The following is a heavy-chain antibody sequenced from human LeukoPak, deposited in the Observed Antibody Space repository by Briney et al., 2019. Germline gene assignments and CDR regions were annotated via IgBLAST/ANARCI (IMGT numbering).Heavy chain of an antibody. CDR1: GFSFTNCW. J-gene: IGHJ6*03. CDR3: ARHIPTYYDILTGYSYYYYMDV. CDR2: IYPGDSDT. D-gene: IGHD3-9*01. V-gene: IGHV5-51*01. Sequence: GESLKISCKGSGFSFTNCWIAWVRQMPGKGLEWMGIIYPGDSDTRYSPSFQGQVTISADKSISTAYLQWSSLKASDTAMYYCARHIPTYYDILTGYSYYYYMDVWGKGTTVTISS.